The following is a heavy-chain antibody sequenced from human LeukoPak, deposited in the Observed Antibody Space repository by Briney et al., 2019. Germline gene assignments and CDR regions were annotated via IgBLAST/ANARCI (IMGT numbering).Heavy chain of an antibody. J-gene: IGHJ4*02. CDR3: ARDHPTTAMVTGGLYYFDY. CDR1: GFTVSSNY. CDR2: ISSSSSYT. V-gene: IGHV3-11*06. Sequence: GGSLRLSCAASGFTVSSNYMSWVRQAPGKGLEWVSYISSSSSYTNYADSVKGRFTISRDNAKNSLYLQMNSLRAEDTAVYYCARDHPTTAMVTGGLYYFDYWGQGTLVTVSS. D-gene: IGHD5-18*01.